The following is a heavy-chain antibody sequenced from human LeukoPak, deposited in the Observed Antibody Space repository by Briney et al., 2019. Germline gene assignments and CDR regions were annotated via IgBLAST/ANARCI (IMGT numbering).Heavy chain of an antibody. V-gene: IGHV4-4*07. J-gene: IGHJ4*02. CDR3: ARDSQDYGSGSYWDD. D-gene: IGHD3-10*01. CDR2: IYTSGST. CDR1: GGSISSYY. Sequence: SETLSLTCTVSGGSISSYYWSWIRQPAGKGLEWIGRIYTSGSTNYNPSLKSRVTMSVDTSKNQFSLKLSSVTAADTAVYYCARDSQDYGSGSYWDDWGQGTLVTVSS.